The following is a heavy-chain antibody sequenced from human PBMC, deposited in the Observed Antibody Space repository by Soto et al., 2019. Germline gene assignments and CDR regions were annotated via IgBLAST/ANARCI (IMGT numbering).Heavy chain of an antibody. CDR1: GFTFSSYG. CDR2: ISYDGSNK. Sequence: QVQLVESGGGVVQPGRSLRLSCAASGFTFSSYGMHWVRQAPGKGLEWVAVISYDGSNKYYADSVKGRFTISRDNSKNTLYLQMNSLRAEDTAVYYCAKLPASSSWYEDYWGQGTLVTVSS. CDR3: AKLPASSSWYEDY. D-gene: IGHD6-13*01. V-gene: IGHV3-30*18. J-gene: IGHJ4*02.